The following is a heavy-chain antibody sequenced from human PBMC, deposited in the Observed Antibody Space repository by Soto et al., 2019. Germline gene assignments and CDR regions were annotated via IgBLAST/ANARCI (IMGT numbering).Heavy chain of an antibody. CDR2: IYYSGST. V-gene: IGHV4-39*01. J-gene: IGHJ4*02. D-gene: IGHD6-13*01. Sequence: QLQLQESGPGLVKPSETLSLTCTVSGGSISSSSYYWGWIRQPPGKGLEWIVSIYYSGSTYYNPSTKSRVTISVDTSKNQFSLKLSSVTAADTAVYYCARREAARPFDYWGQGTLVTVSS. CDR1: GGSISSSSYY. CDR3: ARREAARPFDY.